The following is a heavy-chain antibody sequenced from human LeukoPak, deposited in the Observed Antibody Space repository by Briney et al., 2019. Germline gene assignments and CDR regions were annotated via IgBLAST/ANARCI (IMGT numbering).Heavy chain of an antibody. D-gene: IGHD6-19*01. V-gene: IGHV4-39*07. Sequence: SSETLSLTCTVSGGSISSNGYYWGWIRQPPGEGLEWIGSIYYSGTTFDNPSLKSRVTISIDKSRNQLSLKLSSVIAADTAVYYCASNQWPKWYFDLWGRGTLVTVSS. CDR1: GGSISSNGYY. CDR2: IYYSGTT. CDR3: ASNQWPKWYFDL. J-gene: IGHJ2*01.